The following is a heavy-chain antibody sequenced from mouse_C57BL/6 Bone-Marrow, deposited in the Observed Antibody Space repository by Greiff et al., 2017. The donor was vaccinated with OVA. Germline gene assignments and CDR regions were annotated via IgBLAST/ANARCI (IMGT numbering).Heavy chain of an antibody. D-gene: IGHD3-1*01. V-gene: IGHV5-16*01. CDR3: ARVGYEGFAY. CDR2: INYDGSST. Sequence: VQLMESEGGLVQPGSSMKLSCTASGFTFSDYYMAWVRQVPEKGLEWVANINYDGSSTYYLDSLKSRFIISRDNAKNILYLQMSSLKSEDTATYYCARVGYEGFAYWGQGTLVTVSA. CDR1: GFTFSDYY. J-gene: IGHJ3*01.